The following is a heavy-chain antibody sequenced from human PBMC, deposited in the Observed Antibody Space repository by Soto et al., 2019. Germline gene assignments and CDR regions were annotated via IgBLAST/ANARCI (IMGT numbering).Heavy chain of an antibody. CDR3: AREPRKAVYFDY. D-gene: IGHD2-15*01. Sequence: GASVKVSCKASGYTFSTYTIHWVRQAPGQSLEWMGWITPDNGNTYSSQKFQGRVTVTRDTSASTAYMELSSLTSEDTAVYYCAREPRKAVYFDYLGLGSLVTVS. V-gene: IGHV1-3*01. CDR1: GYTFSTYT. CDR2: ITPDNGNT. J-gene: IGHJ4*02.